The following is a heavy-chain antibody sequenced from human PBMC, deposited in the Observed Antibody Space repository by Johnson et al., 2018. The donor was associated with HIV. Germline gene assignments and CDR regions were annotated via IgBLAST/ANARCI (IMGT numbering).Heavy chain of an antibody. CDR3: VSREWELHACDI. J-gene: IGHJ3*02. V-gene: IGHV3-30*02. D-gene: IGHD1-26*01. Sequence: QMLLVESGGGLVQPGGSLRLSCAASGFTFSSYGMHWVRQAPGKGLEWVAFIRYDGSNKYYADSVKGRFTISRDNSKNTLYLQMNSLRAEDTAVYYCVSREWELHACDIWGQGTMVTVSS. CDR2: IRYDGSNK. CDR1: GFTFSSYG.